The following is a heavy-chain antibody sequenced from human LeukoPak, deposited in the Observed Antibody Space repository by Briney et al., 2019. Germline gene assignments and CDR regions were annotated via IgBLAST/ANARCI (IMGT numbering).Heavy chain of an antibody. D-gene: IGHD2-2*02. Sequence: SVKVSCKASGGTFSSYAISWVRQAPGQGLEWMGGIIPIFGTANYAQKFQGRVTITTDESTSTAYMELSSLRSEDTAVYYCARGSKDVVVVPAAIRLYAFDIWGQGTMVTVSS. CDR3: ARGSKDVVVVPAAIRLYAFDI. V-gene: IGHV1-69*05. CDR1: GGTFSSYA. J-gene: IGHJ3*02. CDR2: IIPIFGTA.